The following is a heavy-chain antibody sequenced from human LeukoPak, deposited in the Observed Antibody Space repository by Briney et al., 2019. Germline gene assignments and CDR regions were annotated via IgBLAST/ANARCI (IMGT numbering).Heavy chain of an antibody. D-gene: IGHD6-19*01. V-gene: IGHV3-9*01. CDR2: INWNTGVI. CDR3: AMESRIAVAAIDY. Sequence: GGSLRLFCAASGITFDEYAMKWVRQAPGKGLEWVSNINWNTGVIVYADSVKGRFTVSRDNAKTSLFLQMNSLRAEDTALYYCAMESRIAVAAIDYWGQGTLVTVSS. J-gene: IGHJ4*02. CDR1: GITFDEYA.